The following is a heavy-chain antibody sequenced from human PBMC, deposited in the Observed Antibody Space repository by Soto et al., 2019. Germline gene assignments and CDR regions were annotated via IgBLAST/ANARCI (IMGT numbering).Heavy chain of an antibody. D-gene: IGHD1-26*01. Sequence: GGSLRLSCAASGFTFSSYGMHWVRQAPGKGLEWVAVIWYDGSNKYYADSVKGRFTISRDNSKNTLYLQMNSLRAEDTAVYYCARAYGGGSYHLYYYYGMDVWGQGTTVTVSS. V-gene: IGHV3-33*01. CDR1: GFTFSSYG. J-gene: IGHJ6*02. CDR3: ARAYGGGSYHLYYYYGMDV. CDR2: IWYDGSNK.